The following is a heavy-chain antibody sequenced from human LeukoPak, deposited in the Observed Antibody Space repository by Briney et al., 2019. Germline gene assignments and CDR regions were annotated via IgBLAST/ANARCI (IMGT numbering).Heavy chain of an antibody. J-gene: IGHJ5*02. Sequence: ESGPTLVNPTQTLTLTCTFSGFSLSTSGVGVGWIRQPPGKALEWLALIYWDDDKRYSPSLKSRLTITKDTSKNQVVLTMTNMDPVDTATYYCAHSYLERITMVRGVLNWFDPWGQGTLVTVSS. D-gene: IGHD3-10*01. CDR3: AHSYLERITMVRGVLNWFDP. CDR1: GFSLSTSGVG. V-gene: IGHV2-5*02. CDR2: IYWDDDK.